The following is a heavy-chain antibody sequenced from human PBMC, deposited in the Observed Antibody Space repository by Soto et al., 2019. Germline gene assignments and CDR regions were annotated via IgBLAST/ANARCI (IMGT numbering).Heavy chain of an antibody. D-gene: IGHD3-16*01. J-gene: IGHJ6*02. Sequence: GGSLSLSCLASGFTFTDHYMDWVRQAPGTGLEWIARTKNKPNNYTTTYAASVKGRFTISRDDSESSLYLQMNNLKTEDTAVYYCAREIRRDYYYYYRLDVWGQGTPATVSS. CDR2: TKNKPNNYTT. CDR3: AREIRRDYYYYYRLDV. CDR1: GFTFTDHY. V-gene: IGHV3-72*01.